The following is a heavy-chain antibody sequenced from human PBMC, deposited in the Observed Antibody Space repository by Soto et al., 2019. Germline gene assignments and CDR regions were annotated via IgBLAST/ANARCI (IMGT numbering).Heavy chain of an antibody. J-gene: IGHJ4*02. Sequence: QVQLVQSGAEVKKPGSSVKVSCKASGGTFSSYAISWVRQAPGQGLEWMGGIIPIFGTANYAKKFQGRVTITADEYTSTAYMELSSMRSEDTAVYYCARVHHGYSSSWVGVDYWGQGTLVTVSS. CDR1: GGTFSSYA. D-gene: IGHD6-13*01. V-gene: IGHV1-69*01. CDR2: IIPIFGTA. CDR3: ARVHHGYSSSWVGVDY.